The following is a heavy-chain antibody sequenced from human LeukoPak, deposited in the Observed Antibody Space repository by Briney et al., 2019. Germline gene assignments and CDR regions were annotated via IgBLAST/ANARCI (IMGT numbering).Heavy chain of an antibody. CDR2: ISSSSSHT. CDR3: ARLGSIAAAGTLGY. CDR1: GCTSSDYY. D-gene: IGHD6-13*01. Sequence: GGSLRLSCASSGCTSSDYYMSWFRQAPGKGLEWVSYISSSSSHTTYADSVKGRFTISRDNARNSLSLQVNSLRADDTAVYYCARLGSIAAAGTLGYWGQGTLVTVSS. V-gene: IGHV3-11*06. J-gene: IGHJ4*02.